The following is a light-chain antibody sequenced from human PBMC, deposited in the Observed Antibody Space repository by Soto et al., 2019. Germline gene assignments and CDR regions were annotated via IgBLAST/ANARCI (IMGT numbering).Light chain of an antibody. Sequence: QPVLTQPPSVSGAPGQRVTIPCTGSSSNIGSFYDVHWYPQLPGTVPKLLIYGDNNRPSGVPDRFSGSKSGTSASLAITGLQPEDEADYYCQSYDNSLSHVVFGGGTKVTVL. V-gene: IGLV1-40*01. CDR3: QSYDNSLSHVV. CDR2: GDN. J-gene: IGLJ2*01. CDR1: SSNIGSFYD.